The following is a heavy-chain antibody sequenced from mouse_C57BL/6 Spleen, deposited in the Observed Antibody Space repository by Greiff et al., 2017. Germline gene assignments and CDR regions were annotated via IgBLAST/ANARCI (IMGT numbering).Heavy chain of an antibody. V-gene: IGHV7-3*01. J-gene: IGHJ3*01. CDR2: IRNKANGYTT. Sequence: EVHLVESGGGLVQPGGSLSLSCAASGFTFTAYYMSWVRQPPGKALEWLGFIRNKANGYTTEYNATVKGRFTIARDNSQCILYLQMHALRAEDSATYYCDRFSYDYDECFAYWGQGTLVTVSA. D-gene: IGHD2-4*01. CDR3: DRFSYDYDECFAY. CDR1: GFTFTAYY.